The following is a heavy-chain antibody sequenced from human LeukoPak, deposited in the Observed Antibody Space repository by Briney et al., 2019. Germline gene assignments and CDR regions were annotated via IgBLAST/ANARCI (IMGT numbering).Heavy chain of an antibody. V-gene: IGHV1-2*04. CDR2: ISPRGGT. J-gene: IGHJ4*02. D-gene: IGHD3-10*01. CDR1: GYTFTSYG. Sequence: ASVKVSCKASGYTFTSYGISWVRQAPGQGLEWMGWISPRGGTNYAQKFQGWVTMTRDTSISTAYMELSSLRSEDTAVYYCARDLHYGSGSYYNYWGQGTLVTVSS. CDR3: ARDLHYGSGSYYNY.